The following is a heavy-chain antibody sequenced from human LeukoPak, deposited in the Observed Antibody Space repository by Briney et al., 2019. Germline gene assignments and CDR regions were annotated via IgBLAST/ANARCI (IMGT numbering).Heavy chain of an antibody. CDR1: GYTFTSYA. V-gene: IGHV1-3*01. Sequence: ASVKVSCKASGYTFTSYAMHWVRQAPGQRLEWMGWINAGNGNTKYSQKFQGRVTITRDTSASTAYMELGSLRSEDTAVYYCARDRDIVGIDYWGQGTLVTVSS. J-gene: IGHJ4*02. CDR2: INAGNGNT. CDR3: ARDRDIVGIDY. D-gene: IGHD1-26*01.